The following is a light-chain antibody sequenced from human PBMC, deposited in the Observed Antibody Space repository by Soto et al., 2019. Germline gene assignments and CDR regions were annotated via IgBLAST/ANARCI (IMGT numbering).Light chain of an antibody. V-gene: IGLV2-14*01. CDR1: SSDVGGYNY. Sequence: QSVLTQPASVSGSPGQSITISCTGTSSDVGGYNYVSWYQQHPGKAPKLMIYEVNNRPSGVSNRFSGSKSGNTASLTISGLQAEDEADYYCSSYTSSSPLVFGTGTKLTVL. CDR3: SSYTSSSPLV. J-gene: IGLJ1*01. CDR2: EVN.